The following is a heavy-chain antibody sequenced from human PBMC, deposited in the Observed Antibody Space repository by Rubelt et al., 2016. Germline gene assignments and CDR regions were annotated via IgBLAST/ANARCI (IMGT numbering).Heavy chain of an antibody. CDR1: GLTVSSNY. J-gene: IGHJ4*02. Sequence: EVQLLESGGGLVQPGGSLRLSCAASGLTVSSNYMTWVRQVPGKGLEWVSIIHIGGSTYYADSVKGRFTSSSDDSKNTLYLQMNSLRAEDTAVYYCARAKIAARPFDCWGPGTLVTVSS. D-gene: IGHD6-6*01. V-gene: IGHV3-53*01. CDR3: ARAKIAARPFDC. CDR2: IHIGGST.